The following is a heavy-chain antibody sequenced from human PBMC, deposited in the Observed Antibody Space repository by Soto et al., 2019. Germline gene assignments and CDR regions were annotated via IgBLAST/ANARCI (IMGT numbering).Heavy chain of an antibody. D-gene: IGHD6-13*01. CDR3: ARDGIAAAGTSWFDP. Sequence: QVQLVQSGAEEKKPVASVKVSCKASGYTFTSHAMHWVRQAPRQRLEWMGWINASNGNTKYSQTFQGRVTNTTDTSASTAYMELSSLRSEDTAVYYCARDGIAAAGTSWFDPWGQGTLVTVSS. J-gene: IGHJ5*02. CDR1: GYTFTSHA. CDR2: INASNGNT. V-gene: IGHV1-3*05.